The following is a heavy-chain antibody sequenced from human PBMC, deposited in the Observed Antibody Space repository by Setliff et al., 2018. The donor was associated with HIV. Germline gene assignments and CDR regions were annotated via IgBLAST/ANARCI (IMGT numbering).Heavy chain of an antibody. J-gene: IGHJ4*02. CDR1: GGTFSSYA. Sequence: ASVKVSCKASGGTFSSYAISWVRQAPGQGLEWMGGIIPNTGGTNYAQKFQGRVTMTRDTSISTAYMELSRLRSDDTALYYCARSTTADWGQGTMVTVSS. D-gene: IGHD4-17*01. CDR3: ARSTTAD. V-gene: IGHV1-2*02. CDR2: IIPNTGGT.